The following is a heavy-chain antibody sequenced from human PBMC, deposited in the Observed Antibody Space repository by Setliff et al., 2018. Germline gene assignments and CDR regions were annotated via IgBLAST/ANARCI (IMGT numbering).Heavy chain of an antibody. J-gene: IGHJ6*03. Sequence: SVKVSCKASGGTFSSYVISWVREAPGQGLEWMGGIIPMFGTNYAQKFQGRVTITADESTSTAYMELSSLGSEDTAVYYCASRAPPPREALGGNYYYYMDVWGGGTTVTVSS. CDR1: GGTFSSYV. CDR2: IIPMFGT. V-gene: IGHV1-69*13. CDR3: ASRAPPPREALGGNYYYYMDV. D-gene: IGHD3-3*01.